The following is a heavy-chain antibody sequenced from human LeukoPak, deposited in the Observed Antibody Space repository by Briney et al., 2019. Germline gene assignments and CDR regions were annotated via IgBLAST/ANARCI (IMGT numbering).Heavy chain of an antibody. V-gene: IGHV3-64*02. D-gene: IGHD6-13*01. CDR2: ISSGGGGT. J-gene: IGHJ3*02. CDR1: GFTFSDYA. CDR3: ARRGYGVSGAQVRGAVDI. Sequence: HPGGSLRLSCAASGFTFSDYAMHWFRQAPGRGLEYVSAISSGGGGTHYADSVTGRFTISRDNSKNTLFLQMGSLRTEDMAVYYCARRGYGVSGAQVRGAVDIWGRGTMVTVSS.